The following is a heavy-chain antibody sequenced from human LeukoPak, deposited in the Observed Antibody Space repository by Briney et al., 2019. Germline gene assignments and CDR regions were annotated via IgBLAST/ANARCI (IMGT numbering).Heavy chain of an antibody. CDR1: GFTFSSYS. J-gene: IGHJ4*02. CDR3: ARGDGGAAGYDY. CDR2: ISSSSSYI. D-gene: IGHD1-26*01. Sequence: PGGSPRLSCAASGFTFSSYSMNWVRQAPGKGLEWVSSISSSSSYIYYADSVKGRFTISRGNAKNSLYLQMNSLRAEDTAVYYCARGDGGAAGYDYWGQGTLVTVSS. V-gene: IGHV3-21*01.